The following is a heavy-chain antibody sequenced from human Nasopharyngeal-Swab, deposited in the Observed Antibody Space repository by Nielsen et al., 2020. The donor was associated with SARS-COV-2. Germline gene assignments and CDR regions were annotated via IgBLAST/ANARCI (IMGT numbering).Heavy chain of an antibody. CDR1: GYTFTTYH. CDR2: INPNGGRT. V-gene: IGHV1-46*01. Sequence: ASVKVSCKASGYTFTTYHMHWLRQAPGQGLEWMGIINPNGGRTSYAQKFQGRVTMTRDTSTSTVYMELSSLRSEDTAVYYCARDGCRTITCQGGGNWFDPWGQGTLVTVSS. D-gene: IGHD1-14*01. CDR3: ARDGCRTITCQGGGNWFDP. J-gene: IGHJ5*02.